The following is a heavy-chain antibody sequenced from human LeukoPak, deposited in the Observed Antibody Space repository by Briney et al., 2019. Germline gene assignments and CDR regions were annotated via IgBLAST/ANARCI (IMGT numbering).Heavy chain of an antibody. CDR1: GGSFSGYY. V-gene: IGHV4-34*01. J-gene: IGHJ4*02. D-gene: IGHD6-6*01. CDR3: ARSSPGRRSIAARRALGFFDY. CDR2: INHSGST. Sequence: SETLSLTCAVYGGSFSGYYWSWIRQPPGKGLEWIGEINHSGSTNYNPSLKSRVTISVDTSKNQFSLKLSSVTAADTAVYYCARSSPGRRSIAARRALGFFDYWGQGTLVTVSS.